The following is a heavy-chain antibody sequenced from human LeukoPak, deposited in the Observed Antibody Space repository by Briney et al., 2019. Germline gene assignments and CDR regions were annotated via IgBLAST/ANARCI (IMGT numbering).Heavy chain of an antibody. J-gene: IGHJ3*02. Sequence: ASETLSLTCTVSGGSISSYYWSWIRQPPGKGLEWIGYIYYSGSTNYNPSLKSRVTISVDTSKNQFSLKLSSVTAADTAVYYCARHVWLGAYQPGYAFDIWGQGTMVTVSS. CDR1: GGSISSYY. CDR2: IYYSGST. V-gene: IGHV4-59*08. D-gene: IGHD5-24*01. CDR3: ARHVWLGAYQPGYAFDI.